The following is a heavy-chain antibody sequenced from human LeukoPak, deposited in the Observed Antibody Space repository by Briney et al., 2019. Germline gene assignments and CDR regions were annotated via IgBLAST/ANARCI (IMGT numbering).Heavy chain of an antibody. CDR3: VRANSLMVRGVITYFDS. V-gene: IGHV3-48*02. CDR1: GFTFSSYG. CDR2: ISSSGATI. D-gene: IGHD3-10*01. J-gene: IGHJ4*02. Sequence: GGSLRLSFAASGFTFSSYGVNWVRKAPGKGVEFVAYISSSGATIYCADSLKGRFTISRDNAKNSLYLQMNSLRDEDTAVYFCVRANSLMVRGVITYFDSWGQGTLVTVSS.